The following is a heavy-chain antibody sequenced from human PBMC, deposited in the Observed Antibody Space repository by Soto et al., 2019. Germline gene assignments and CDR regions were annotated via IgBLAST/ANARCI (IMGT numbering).Heavy chain of an antibody. CDR1: GFSLSNARVG. V-gene: IGHV2-26*01. Sequence: QVTLKESGPVLVKPTETLTLTCAVSGFSLSNARVGVSWIRQPPGKALEWLAHIFSNDEKSYSTSLKSRLTISKDTSKSQVVLNMTNMDPVDTATYYCARGSGWSPYYYYYGMAVWGQGTTDTVSS. CDR2: IFSNDEK. J-gene: IGHJ6*02. D-gene: IGHD6-19*01. CDR3: ARGSGWSPYYYYYGMAV.